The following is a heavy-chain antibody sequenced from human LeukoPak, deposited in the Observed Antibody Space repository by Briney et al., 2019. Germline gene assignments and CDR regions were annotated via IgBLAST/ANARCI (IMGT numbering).Heavy chain of an antibody. CDR2: IKQDGSEK. CDR1: GLTFSSYW. V-gene: IGHV3-7*01. J-gene: IGHJ3*02. CDR3: ARPICSSTSCFDAFDI. Sequence: PGGSLRLSCAASGLTFSSYWMSWVRQAPGKGLEWVANIKQDGSEKYYVDSVKGRFTISRDNAKNSLYLQMNSLRAEDTAVYYCARPICSSTSCFDAFDIWGQGTMVTVSS. D-gene: IGHD2-2*01.